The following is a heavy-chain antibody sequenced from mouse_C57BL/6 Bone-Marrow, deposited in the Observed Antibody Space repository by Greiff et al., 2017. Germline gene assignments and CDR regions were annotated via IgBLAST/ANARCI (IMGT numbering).Heavy chain of an antibody. J-gene: IGHJ3*01. D-gene: IGHD2-4*01. CDR3: AIEIYYDYDWFAY. CDR2: IYPSDSET. Sequence: VQLQQPGAELVRPGSSVKLSCKASGYTFTSYWMDWVKQRPGQGLEWIGNIYPSDSETHYNQTFKDKATLTVDKSSSTAYMQISSLTTEDSAVYYCAIEIYYDYDWFAYWGQGTLVTVSA. CDR1: GYTFTSYW. V-gene: IGHV1-61*01.